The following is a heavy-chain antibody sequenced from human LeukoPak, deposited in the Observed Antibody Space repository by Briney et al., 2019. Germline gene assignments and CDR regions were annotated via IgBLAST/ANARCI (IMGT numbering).Heavy chain of an antibody. V-gene: IGHV1-8*02. CDR1: GHSFTGYY. D-gene: IGHD6-13*01. Sequence: ASVKVSCKASGHSFTGYYIHWVRQAPGQGLEWMGWMNPNSGNTGYAQKFQGRVTMTRDTSTSTVYMELSSLRSEDTAVYYCALLSYLSIAAAGPFDYWGQGTLVTVSS. CDR2: MNPNSGNT. J-gene: IGHJ4*02. CDR3: ALLSYLSIAAAGPFDY.